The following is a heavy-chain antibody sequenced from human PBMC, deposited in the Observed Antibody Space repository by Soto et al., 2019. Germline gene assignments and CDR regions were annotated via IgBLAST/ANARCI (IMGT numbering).Heavy chain of an antibody. CDR2: INGYNGNT. V-gene: IGHV1-18*01. Sequence: QVQLVQSGAEVKKPGASVKVSCKASGYTFTRYGITWVRQARGQGLEWMGWINGYNGNTKYAQKLQGRVTMTTDTSTSTAYMELRSLTSDDTAVDYCAREGDYPYYYYGMDVWGQGTTVTVSS. CDR1: GYTFTRYG. CDR3: AREGDYPYYYYGMDV. D-gene: IGHD4-17*01. J-gene: IGHJ6*02.